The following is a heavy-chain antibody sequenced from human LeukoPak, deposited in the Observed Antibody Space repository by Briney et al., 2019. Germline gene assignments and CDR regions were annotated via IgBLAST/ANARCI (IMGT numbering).Heavy chain of an antibody. J-gene: IGHJ4*02. D-gene: IGHD2-15*01. V-gene: IGHV1-2*02. CDR1: GYTFTAYY. Sequence: GASVNVSCKASGYTFTAYYVHWVRQAPGQGLEWMGWIHPNSGGTKYAQNFQGRVTMTRDTSISTAYMELSSLRSDDTAVYYCARGDIYWDYWGQGTQVTVSS. CDR3: ARGDIYWDY. CDR2: IHPNSGGT.